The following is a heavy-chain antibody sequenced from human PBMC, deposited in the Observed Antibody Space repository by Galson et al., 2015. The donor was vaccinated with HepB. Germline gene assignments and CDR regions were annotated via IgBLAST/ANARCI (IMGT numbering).Heavy chain of an antibody. CDR2: ISYDGSNK. V-gene: IGHV3-30*04. CDR1: GFTFSSYA. J-gene: IGHJ3*02. CDR3: ARDSIRLRSAFDI. Sequence: SLRLSCAASGFTFSSYAMHWVRQAPGKGLEWVAVISYDGSNKYYADSVKGRLTISRDNSKNTLYLRMNSLRAEDTAVYYCARDSIRLRSAFDIWGQGTMVTVSS. D-gene: IGHD4-17*01.